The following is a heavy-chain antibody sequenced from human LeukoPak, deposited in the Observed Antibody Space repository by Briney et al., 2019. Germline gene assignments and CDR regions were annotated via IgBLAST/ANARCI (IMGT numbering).Heavy chain of an antibody. D-gene: IGHD1-1*01. CDR1: GFTFSSYS. Sequence: PGGSLRLSCAASGFTFSSYSMNWVRQAPGKGLEWVSSISSSSSYIYYADSVKGRFTISRDNAKNSLYLQMNSLRAEDTAVYYCARDARNDGYFDYWGQGTLVTVSS. V-gene: IGHV3-21*01. J-gene: IGHJ4*02. CDR3: ARDARNDGYFDY. CDR2: ISSSSSYI.